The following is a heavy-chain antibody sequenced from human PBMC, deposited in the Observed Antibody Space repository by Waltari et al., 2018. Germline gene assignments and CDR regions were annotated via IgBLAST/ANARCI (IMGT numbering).Heavy chain of an antibody. CDR3: TKDDRSAWYIGFFDS. CDR2: ISGTGSCK. D-gene: IGHD6-19*01. V-gene: IGHV3-23*01. CDR1: GFVFSDYA. J-gene: IGHJ3*01. Sequence: DVQILESGGGLVQPGGSLTLSCTASGFVFSDYAMTWVLHTPGKGIVWVAAISGTGSCKLYSASMKSRFILSRDHYKNTVSLQMNELRAEYTGIYYCTKDDRSAWYIGFFDSWGQGTMVSVSS.